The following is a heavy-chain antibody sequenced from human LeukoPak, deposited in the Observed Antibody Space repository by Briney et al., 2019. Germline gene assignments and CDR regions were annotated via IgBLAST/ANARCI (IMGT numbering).Heavy chain of an antibody. D-gene: IGHD2-2*01. CDR3: ARAKKYCSSTSCYAGGRFDP. J-gene: IGHJ5*02. CDR1: GGSISSSNW. Sequence: SGTLSPTCAVSGGSISSSNWWSWVRQPPGKGLEWIGEIYHSGSTNYNPSLKSRVTISVDKSKNRFSLKLSSVTAADTAVYYCARAKKYCSSTSCYAGGRFDPWGQGTLVTVSS. CDR2: IYHSGST. V-gene: IGHV4-4*02.